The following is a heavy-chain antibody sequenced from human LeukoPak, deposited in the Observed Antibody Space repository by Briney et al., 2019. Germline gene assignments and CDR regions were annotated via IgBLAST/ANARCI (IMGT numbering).Heavy chain of an antibody. V-gene: IGHV3-30-3*01. CDR2: ISYDGSNK. J-gene: IGHJ4*02. Sequence: GVALRHSCAASGFTFSSYAMHWVRQAPGKGLEWVAVISYDGSNKYYADSVKGRFTISRDNSKNTLYLQMNSLRAEDTAVYYCARVALIDYYDSSGYSDYWGQGTLVTVSS. CDR3: ARVALIDYYDSSGYSDY. D-gene: IGHD3-22*01. CDR1: GFTFSSYA.